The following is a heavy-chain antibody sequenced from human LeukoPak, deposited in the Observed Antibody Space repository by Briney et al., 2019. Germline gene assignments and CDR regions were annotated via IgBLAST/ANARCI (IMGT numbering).Heavy chain of an antibody. Sequence: GGSLRLSCAASGFTFSSYSMNWVRQAPGKGLEWVSSISSSSSYIYYADSVKGRFTISRDNAKNSLYLQMNSLRAEDTAVYYCARDARMIVPRCYFDYWGQGTLVTVSS. V-gene: IGHV3-21*01. D-gene: IGHD3-22*01. CDR1: GFTFSSYS. CDR2: ISSSSSYI. CDR3: ARDARMIVPRCYFDY. J-gene: IGHJ4*02.